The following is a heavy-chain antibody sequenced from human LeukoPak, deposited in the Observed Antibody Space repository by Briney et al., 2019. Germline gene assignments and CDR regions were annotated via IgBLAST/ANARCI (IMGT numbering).Heavy chain of an antibody. D-gene: IGHD5-18*01. J-gene: IGHJ4*02. CDR3: AGGVDRAKTGY. CDR2: ISYSGST. V-gene: IGHV4-59*08. CDR1: GDSISSYY. Sequence: SETLSLTCTVSGDSISSYYWSWIWHPPGQGQEWIWYISYSGSTNSNPSLTSRVTISVDTAKTNYSLKLSSVTAAGTAMYYCAGGVDRAKTGYWGQGTLVTVSS.